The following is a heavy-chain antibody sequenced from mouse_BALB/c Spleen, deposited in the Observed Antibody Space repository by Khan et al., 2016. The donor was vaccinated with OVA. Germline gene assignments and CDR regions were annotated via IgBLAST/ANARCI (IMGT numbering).Heavy chain of an antibody. J-gene: IGHJ1*01. CDR3: AREDYGQWYFDV. V-gene: IGHV5-17*02. D-gene: IGHD1-1*02. Sequence: EVELVESGGGLVQPGGSRKLSCAASGFTFSSFGMHWVRQAPEKGLEWVAYISSGSSSIYYADTVKGRFTISRDKPKNTLFLQMTGLRSEDTAMYYCAREDYGQWYFDVWGAGTTVTVSS. CDR1: GFTFSSFG. CDR2: ISSGSSSI.